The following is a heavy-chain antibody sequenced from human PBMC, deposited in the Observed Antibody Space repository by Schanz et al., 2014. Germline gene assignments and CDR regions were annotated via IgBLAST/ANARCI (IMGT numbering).Heavy chain of an antibody. D-gene: IGHD3-22*01. V-gene: IGHV3-33*06. CDR3: AKSYDTSGYSGFDY. Sequence: AASGFTFSSYGMHWVRQAPGKGLEWVAVIWYDGNNKYYADSVKGRFTISRDNSKNTLYLQMNSLRTEDTAVYFCAKSYDTSGYSGFDYWGQGTLVTVSS. CDR2: IWYDGNNK. J-gene: IGHJ4*02. CDR1: GFTFSSYG.